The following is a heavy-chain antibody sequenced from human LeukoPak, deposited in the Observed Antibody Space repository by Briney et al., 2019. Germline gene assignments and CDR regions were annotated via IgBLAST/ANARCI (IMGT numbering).Heavy chain of an antibody. D-gene: IGHD3-22*01. CDR3: ARERVYYYDSSGYYLDY. Sequence: GASVKVSCKTSGYTFTSYGIIWVGQAPGQGLEWMGWISSYNGNRNYAQKLQGRVTMTTDTSTSTAYMELRSLRSDDTAVYYCARERVYYYDSSGYYLDYWGQGTLVTVSS. V-gene: IGHV1-18*01. CDR1: GYTFTSYG. CDR2: ISSYNGNR. J-gene: IGHJ4*02.